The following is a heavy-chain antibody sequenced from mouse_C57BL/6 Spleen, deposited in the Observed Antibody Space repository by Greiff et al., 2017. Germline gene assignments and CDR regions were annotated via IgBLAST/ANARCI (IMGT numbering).Heavy chain of an antibody. J-gene: IGHJ3*01. CDR2: IDPETGGT. CDR1: GYTFTDYE. V-gene: IGHV1-15*01. Sequence: VQLQQSGAELVRPGASVTLSCKASGYTFTDYEMHWVKQTPVHGLEWIGAIDPETGGTAYNQKFKGKAILTADKSSSTAYMELRSLTSEDSAVYYGTRRLYDGYSWFAYWGQGTLVTVSA. D-gene: IGHD2-3*01. CDR3: TRRLYDGYSWFAY.